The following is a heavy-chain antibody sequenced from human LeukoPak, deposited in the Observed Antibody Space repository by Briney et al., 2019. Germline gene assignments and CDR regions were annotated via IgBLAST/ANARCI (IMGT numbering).Heavy chain of an antibody. CDR2: IYYSGST. CDR3: AMYDSFFDY. Sequence: PSETLSLTCTVSGGSISSYYWSWIRRTPGKGLEWIGDIYYSGSTNYNPSLKSRVTISVDTSKKQFFLRLSSVTAADTAVYYCAMYDSFFDYCGQGTLVTVSS. V-gene: IGHV4-59*08. CDR1: GGSISSYY. J-gene: IGHJ4*02. D-gene: IGHD1-1*01.